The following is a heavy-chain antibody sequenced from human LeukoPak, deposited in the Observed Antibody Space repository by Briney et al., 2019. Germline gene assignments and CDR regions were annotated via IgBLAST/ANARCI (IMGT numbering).Heavy chain of an antibody. CDR3: ASGFLTSSFDY. J-gene: IGHJ4*02. D-gene: IGHD2-2*01. V-gene: IGHV3-64*01. CDR2: ISSNGGST. Sequence: TGGSLRLSCAASGFTFSSYAMHWVRQAPGKGLEYVSAISSNGGSTYYANSVKGRFTISRDNSKNTLYLQMGSLRAEDMAVYYCASGFLTSSFDYWGQGTLVTVSS. CDR1: GFTFSSYA.